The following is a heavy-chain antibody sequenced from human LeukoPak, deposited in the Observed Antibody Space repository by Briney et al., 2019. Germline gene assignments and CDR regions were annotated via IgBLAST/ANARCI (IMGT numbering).Heavy chain of an antibody. Sequence: GGSLRLSCAASGFTFSSYEMNWICQAPGKGLEWVSYISSSGSTIYYADSVKGRFTISRDNAKNSLYLQMNSLRVEDTAVYYCASDETPADYSSGYSFLNYYYYGMDVWGQGTTVTVSS. CDR2: ISSSGSTI. V-gene: IGHV3-48*03. CDR1: GFTFSSYE. CDR3: ASDETPADYSSGYSFLNYYYYGMDV. D-gene: IGHD3-22*01. J-gene: IGHJ6*02.